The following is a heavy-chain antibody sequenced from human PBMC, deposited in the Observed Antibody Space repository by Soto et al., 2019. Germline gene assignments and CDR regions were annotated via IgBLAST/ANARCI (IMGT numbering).Heavy chain of an antibody. J-gene: IGHJ6*02. CDR3: ARERDPYYYYGMDV. V-gene: IGHV4-59*01. CDR2: IYYSGST. Sequence: KSSETLSLTCTVSGGSISSYYWSWIRQPPGKGLEWIGYIYYSGSTNYNPSLKSRVTISVGTSKNQFSLKLSSVTAADTAVYYCARERDPYYYYGMDVWGQGTTVTVSS. CDR1: GGSISSYY.